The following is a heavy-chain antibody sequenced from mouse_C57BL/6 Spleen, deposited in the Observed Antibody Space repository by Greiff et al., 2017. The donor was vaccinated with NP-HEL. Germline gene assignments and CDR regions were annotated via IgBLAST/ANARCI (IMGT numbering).Heavy chain of an antibody. CDR2: ISSGSSTI. V-gene: IGHV5-17*01. J-gene: IGHJ4*01. CDR1: GFTFSDYG. D-gene: IGHD2-4*01. CDR3: ARGDYGYAMDY. Sequence: EVKLMESGGGLVKPGGSLKLSCAASGFTFSDYGMHWVRQAPEKGLEWVAYISSGSSTIYYADTVTGRFTISRDNAKNTLFLQMTSLRSEDTAMYYCARGDYGYAMDYWGQGTSVTVSS.